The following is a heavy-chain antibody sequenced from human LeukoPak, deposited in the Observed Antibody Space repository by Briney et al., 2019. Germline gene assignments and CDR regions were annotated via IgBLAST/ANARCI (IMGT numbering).Heavy chain of an antibody. CDR3: GSTYYNPSLTSRGTISVDTSKNQFSLKLSSVTAADTAVYYCARAGRPHSSSPDAFDI. D-gene: IGHD3-10*01. V-gene: IGHV1-18*01. Sequence: GASVTVSCTASGYTFTSYGISWVRQAPGQGLEWMGWISAYNGNTNYAQKLQGRVTITTDTSTSTAYMELRSLRSDDTAVYYRGSTYYNPSLTSRGTISVDTSKNQFSLKLSSVTAADTAVYYCARAGRPHSSSPDAFDIWGQGTMVTVSS. CDR2: ISAYNGNT. CDR1: GYTFTSYG. J-gene: IGHJ3*02.